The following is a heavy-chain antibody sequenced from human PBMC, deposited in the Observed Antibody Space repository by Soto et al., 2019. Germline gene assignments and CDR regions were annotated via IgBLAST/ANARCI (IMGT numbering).Heavy chain of an antibody. J-gene: IGHJ4*02. V-gene: IGHV3-30*18. Sequence: GGSLRHSCGASGFTFSSYGMHWGRQAPGKGLEWVAVISYDGSNKYYADSVKGRFTISRDNSKNTLYLQMNSLRAEDTAVYYCAKDRNFGFRSSWIDYWGQGTLVTVSS. D-gene: IGHD6-13*01. CDR3: AKDRNFGFRSSWIDY. CDR2: ISYDGSNK. CDR1: GFTFSSYG.